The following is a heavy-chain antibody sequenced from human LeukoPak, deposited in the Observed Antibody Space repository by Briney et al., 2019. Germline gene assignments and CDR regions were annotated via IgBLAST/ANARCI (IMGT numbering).Heavy chain of an antibody. V-gene: IGHV3-23*01. J-gene: IGHJ4*02. CDR3: AKRIPVTSTYFFDY. Sequence: GGSLRLSCAASGFTFNTYAMSWVRQAPGKGLEWVSGISSSGGNTYYADSVKGRFAISRDNSKNTLFLQMNSLRAEDTAVYYCAKRIPVTSTYFFDYWGQGTLVTVS. CDR2: ISSSGGNT. CDR1: GFTFNTYA. D-gene: IGHD2-21*01.